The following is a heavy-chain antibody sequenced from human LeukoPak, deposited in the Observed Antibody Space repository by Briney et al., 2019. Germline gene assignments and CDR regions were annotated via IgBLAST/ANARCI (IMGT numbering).Heavy chain of an antibody. Sequence: PGGSLRLSCAASGFTFSSYAMSWVRQAPGKGLEWVSAISGGGGSTYYADSVKGRFTISRDNSKNTLYLQMNSLRAEDTAVYYCANGRGYYYYMDVWGKGTTVTVSS. J-gene: IGHJ6*03. CDR1: GFTFSSYA. CDR2: ISGGGGST. D-gene: IGHD3-10*01. CDR3: ANGRGYYYYMDV. V-gene: IGHV3-23*01.